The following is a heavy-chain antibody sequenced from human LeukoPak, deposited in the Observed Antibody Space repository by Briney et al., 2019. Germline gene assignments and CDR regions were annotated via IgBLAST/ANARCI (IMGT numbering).Heavy chain of an antibody. CDR2: IYTSGST. Sequence: KTSETLSLTCTVSGVSISSYYWSWIRQPAGKGLEWIGRIYTSGSTNYNPSLKSRVTMSVDTSKNQFSLKLSSVTAADTAVYYCARDVGIAAAGPFDYWGQGTLVTVSS. CDR1: GVSISSYY. D-gene: IGHD6-13*01. CDR3: ARDVGIAAAGPFDY. V-gene: IGHV4-4*07. J-gene: IGHJ4*02.